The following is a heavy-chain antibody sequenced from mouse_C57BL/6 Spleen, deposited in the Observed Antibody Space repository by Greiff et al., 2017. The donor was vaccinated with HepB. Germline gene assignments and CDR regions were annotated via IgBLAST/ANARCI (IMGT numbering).Heavy chain of an antibody. D-gene: IGHD2-1*01. CDR2: IDPNSGGT. CDR1: GYTFTSYW. Sequence: QVQLQQPGAELVKPGASVKLSCKASGYTFTSYWMHWVKQRPGQGLEWIGRIDPNSGGTKYNEKFKSKATLTVDKPSSTAYMQLSSLTSEDSAVYYCTREGYYDNFYYLDNGGQGTTLTVSS. CDR3: TREGYYDNFYYLDN. V-gene: IGHV1-72*01. J-gene: IGHJ2*01.